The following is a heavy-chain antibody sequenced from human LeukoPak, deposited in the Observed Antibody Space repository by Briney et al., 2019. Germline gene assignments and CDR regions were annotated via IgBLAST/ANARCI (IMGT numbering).Heavy chain of an antibody. CDR3: AKGGHDFSPFYW. Sequence: GGSLRLSCAASGFTFSTYAMGWVRQAPGKGLEWVSSIKGGGGDPFYADSVKGRFTISRDNSKNTLFLQLNSLRAEDMAVYYCAKGGHDFSPFYWWGQGTLVTVSS. D-gene: IGHD4-11*01. V-gene: IGHV3-23*01. J-gene: IGHJ4*02. CDR1: GFTFSTYA. CDR2: IKGGGGDP.